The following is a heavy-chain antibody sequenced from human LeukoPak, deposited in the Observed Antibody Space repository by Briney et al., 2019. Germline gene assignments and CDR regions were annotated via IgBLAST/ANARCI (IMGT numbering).Heavy chain of an antibody. CDR1: GFTFSSYA. CDR3: AKFSNDYGGFDAFDI. Sequence: PGGSLRLSCAASGFTFSSYAMSWVRQAPGKGLEWVSAISGSGGSTYYADPVKGRFTISRDNSKNTLYLQMNSLRAEDTAVYYCAKFSNDYGGFDAFDIWGQGTMVTVSS. CDR2: ISGSGGST. D-gene: IGHD4-23*01. J-gene: IGHJ3*02. V-gene: IGHV3-23*01.